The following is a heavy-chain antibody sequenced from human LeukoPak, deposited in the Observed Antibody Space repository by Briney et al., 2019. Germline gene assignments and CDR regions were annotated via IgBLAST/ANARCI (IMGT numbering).Heavy chain of an antibody. CDR3: ARSRILGGSRGFDY. V-gene: IGHV1-2*02. J-gene: IGHJ4*01. D-gene: IGHD2/OR15-2a*01. CDR2: INPNSGGT. CDR1: GYTFTGYY. Sequence: ASVKVSCKASGYTFTGYYMHWVRQAPGQGLEWMGWINPNSGGTNYAQKFQGRVTMTRNTSISTAYMELSSLRSEDTAVYYCARSRILGGSRGFDYWGQEPWSPSPQ.